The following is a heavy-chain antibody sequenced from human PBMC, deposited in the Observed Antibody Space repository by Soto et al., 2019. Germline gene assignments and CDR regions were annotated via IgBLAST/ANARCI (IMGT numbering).Heavy chain of an antibody. CDR3: ARGGIAAAGPPYYYYYGMDV. Sequence: SATLDLTCTVSGGSISSYYWSWLRPPPGKGLEWIGYIYYSGSTNYNPSLKSRVTISVDTSKNQFSLKLSSVTAADTAVYYCARGGIAAAGPPYYYYYGMDVWGQGTTVTVS. V-gene: IGHV4-59*01. D-gene: IGHD6-13*01. CDR2: IYYSGST. J-gene: IGHJ6*02. CDR1: GGSISSYY.